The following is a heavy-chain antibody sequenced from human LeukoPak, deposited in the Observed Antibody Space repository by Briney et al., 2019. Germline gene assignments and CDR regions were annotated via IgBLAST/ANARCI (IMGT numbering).Heavy chain of an antibody. CDR2: ISSSSYI. V-gene: IGHV3-21*01. Sequence: GGSLRLSCAASGFTFSSYSMNWVRQAPGKGLEWVSSISSSSYIYYADSVKGRFTISRDDAKNSLYLQMNSLRAEDTAVYYCARGYGDYFGNYYFDYWGQGTLVTVSS. CDR3: ARGYGDYFGNYYFDY. J-gene: IGHJ4*02. CDR1: GFTFSSYS. D-gene: IGHD4-17*01.